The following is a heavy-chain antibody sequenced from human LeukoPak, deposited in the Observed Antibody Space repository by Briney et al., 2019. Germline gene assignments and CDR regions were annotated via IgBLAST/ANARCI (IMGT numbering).Heavy chain of an antibody. D-gene: IGHD2-21*01. CDR3: ARLQGDSTAIFDY. CDR1: GVAISGHY. J-gene: IGHJ4*02. Sequence: SQTLSLTCTVSGVAISGHYWGWIRQPPAKGLGWVGYVYYSGETNYNPSLKSRVTISVDTSKNQFSLKLTSVTAADTAVYYCARLQGDSTAIFDYWGQGILVSVSS. V-gene: IGHV4-59*11. CDR2: VYYSGET.